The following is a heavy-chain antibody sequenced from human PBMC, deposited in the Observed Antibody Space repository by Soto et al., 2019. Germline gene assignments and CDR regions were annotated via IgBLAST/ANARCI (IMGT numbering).Heavy chain of an antibody. Sequence: SETLSLTCTVSGGSISSNYWSWIRQPAGKGLEWIGRIYTSGSTNYNPSLKSRVTMSVDTSKNQFSLKLSSVTGADTAVYYCAREGITMVRGVIGPNAFDIWGQGTMVTVSS. CDR1: GGSISSNY. J-gene: IGHJ3*02. V-gene: IGHV4-4*07. CDR3: AREGITMVRGVIGPNAFDI. D-gene: IGHD3-10*01. CDR2: IYTSGST.